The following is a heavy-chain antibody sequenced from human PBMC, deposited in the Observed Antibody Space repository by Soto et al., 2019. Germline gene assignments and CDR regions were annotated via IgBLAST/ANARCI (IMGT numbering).Heavy chain of an antibody. CDR3: AKPWVPSIKDRPPRFDY. CDR2: ISDSGDIT. J-gene: IGHJ4*02. D-gene: IGHD6-6*01. V-gene: IGHV3-23*01. CDR1: EFTFSTYA. Sequence: VGSLRLSCAASEFTFSTYAMTWVRQAPGRGLQWVATISDSGDITYYVDSVKGRFTISRDNSRNTLYLQMNNLRAEDTALYYCAKPWVPSIKDRPPRFDYWGRGTLVTVSS.